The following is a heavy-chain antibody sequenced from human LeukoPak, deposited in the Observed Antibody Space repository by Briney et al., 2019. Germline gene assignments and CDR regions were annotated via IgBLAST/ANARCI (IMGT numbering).Heavy chain of an antibody. Sequence: PSETLSLTYTVSGGSMSSYYWSWIRQPPGKGLERIGYIYYSGSANYNPSLKNRVTISVDTSKNQFSLKLSSVTAADTAVYFCAREGITYGSNWFDPWGQGTLVTVSS. CDR1: GGSMSSYY. V-gene: IGHV4-59*01. J-gene: IGHJ5*02. CDR2: IYYSGSA. D-gene: IGHD3-10*01. CDR3: AREGITYGSNWFDP.